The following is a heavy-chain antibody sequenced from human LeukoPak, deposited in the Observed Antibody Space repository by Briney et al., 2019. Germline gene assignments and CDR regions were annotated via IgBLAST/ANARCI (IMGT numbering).Heavy chain of an antibody. J-gene: IGHJ6*02. Sequence: GGSLRLSCAASGFTFSSYEMNWDRQAPGKGLEWVSHISNSGGSIYYADSVKGRFTISRDNARNSLYLQMNSLRAEDTAVYYCARENSGGYYPHYHYYGMDVWGQGTTVTVSS. CDR2: ISNSGGSI. CDR1: GFTFSSYE. D-gene: IGHD3-22*01. CDR3: ARENSGGYYPHYHYYGMDV. V-gene: IGHV3-48*03.